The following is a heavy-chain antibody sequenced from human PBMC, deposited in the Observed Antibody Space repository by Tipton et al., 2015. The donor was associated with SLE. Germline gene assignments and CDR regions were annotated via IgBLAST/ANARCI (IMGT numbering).Heavy chain of an antibody. CDR3: ARRDGYNGDDAFDL. V-gene: IGHV4-59*01. J-gene: IGHJ3*01. CDR2: IYYSGIP. CDR1: GGSISSYY. Sequence: GLVKPSETLSLTCTVSGGSISSYYWSWIRQPPGKGLEWIGYIYYSGIPYYNPSLKSRVTISVDTSKNHFSLKLSSVTAADTAVYYCARRDGYNGDDAFDLWGQGTMVIVSS. D-gene: IGHD5-24*01.